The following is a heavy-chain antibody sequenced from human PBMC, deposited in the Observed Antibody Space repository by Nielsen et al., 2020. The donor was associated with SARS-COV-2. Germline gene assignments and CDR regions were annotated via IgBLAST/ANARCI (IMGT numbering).Heavy chain of an antibody. D-gene: IGHD3-9*01. CDR2: IYPDDSTT. Sequence: KVSCKGSGYSFTSYWIGWVRQMPGKGLEWMGVIYPDDSTTRYSPSFQGRVTISADKSINTAYLQWTSLKASDTAIYYCGRQSAGFPNWFDTWGQGTLVTVSS. CDR1: GYSFTSYW. J-gene: IGHJ5*02. V-gene: IGHV5-51*01. CDR3: GRQSAGFPNWFDT.